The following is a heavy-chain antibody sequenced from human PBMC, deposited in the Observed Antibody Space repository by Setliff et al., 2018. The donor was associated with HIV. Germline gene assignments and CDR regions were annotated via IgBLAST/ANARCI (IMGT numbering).Heavy chain of an antibody. J-gene: IGHJ4*02. D-gene: IGHD3-22*01. V-gene: IGHV3-23*01. CDR3: AKELAASGLGYFDS. Sequence: ASVKVSCAASGFTFSNYAMSWVRQAPGEGMEWVSAILSTGERTFYADSVKGRFTISRDNSKNTVYLQMNSLRAEDTAEYYCAKELAASGLGYFDSWGRGILVTVS. CDR2: ILSTGERT. CDR1: GFTFSNYA.